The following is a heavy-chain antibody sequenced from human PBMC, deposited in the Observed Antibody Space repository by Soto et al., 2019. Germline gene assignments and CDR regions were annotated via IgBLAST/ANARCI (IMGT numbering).Heavy chain of an antibody. V-gene: IGHV1-69*13. CDR1: GGTFSSYA. CDR3: ARPIIGNQLLYAPFDY. Sequence: ASVKVSCKASGGTFSSYAISWVRQAPGQGLEWMGGIIPIFGTANYAQKFQGRVTITADESTSTAYMELSSLRSEDTAVYYCARPIIGNQLLYAPFDYWGEGTLVTVSS. D-gene: IGHD2-2*02. CDR2: IIPIFGTA. J-gene: IGHJ4*02.